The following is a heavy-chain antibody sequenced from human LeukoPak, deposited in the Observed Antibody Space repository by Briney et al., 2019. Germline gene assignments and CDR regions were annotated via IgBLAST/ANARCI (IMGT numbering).Heavy chain of an antibody. CDR2: ISSSSNYI. J-gene: IGHJ4*02. Sequence: GGSLRLPCVTSGFTFSAYNMNWVRQAPGKGLEWVSCISSSSNYIYYADSVKGRFTISRDNAKNSLYLQMNSLRAEDTAVYYCARDEGVSFDYWGQGTLVTVSS. V-gene: IGHV3-21*01. CDR3: ARDEGVSFDY. CDR1: GFTFSAYN.